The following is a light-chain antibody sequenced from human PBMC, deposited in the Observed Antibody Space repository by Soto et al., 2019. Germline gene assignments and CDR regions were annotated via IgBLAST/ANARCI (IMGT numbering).Light chain of an antibody. CDR1: QTISSW. Sequence: DIQMTQSPSSLSASLGDRVTITCRASQTISSWLAWYQQQPGKAPKLLIYKASTLKSGVPSRFSGSGSGTEFTLTINSLKSEDFAVYFCQQYNNWPTFGQGTKVDIK. J-gene: IGKJ1*01. CDR3: QQYNNWPT. CDR2: KAS. V-gene: IGKV1-5*03.